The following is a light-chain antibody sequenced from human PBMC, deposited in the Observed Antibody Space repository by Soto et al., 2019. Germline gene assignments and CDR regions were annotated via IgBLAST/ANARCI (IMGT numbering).Light chain of an antibody. V-gene: IGKV3-20*01. CDR1: QSVSNNY. CDR3: HQYGSSRLT. Sequence: EIVLTQSPGTLSLSPGERATLSCRASQSVSNNYLAWYQQRPGQAPRPLIYGASRRVTGIPDRFSGSGSGTDFTLTISRLGPEDFAVYHCHQYGSSRLTFGGGTKVEIK. J-gene: IGKJ4*01. CDR2: GAS.